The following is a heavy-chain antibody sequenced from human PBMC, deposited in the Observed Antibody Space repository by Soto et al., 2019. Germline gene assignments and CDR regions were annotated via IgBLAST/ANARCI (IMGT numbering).Heavy chain of an antibody. Sequence: GGSLRLSCAASGFTFSNYGMHWVRQAPGKGLEWVAVIWYDGSNKYYADSVKGRFTISRDNSKNTLYLQMNSLRAEDTAVYYCARAPDIAAAGTYLDYWGQGTLVTVSS. J-gene: IGHJ4*02. V-gene: IGHV3-33*01. CDR3: ARAPDIAAAGTYLDY. CDR2: IWYDGSNK. D-gene: IGHD6-13*01. CDR1: GFTFSNYG.